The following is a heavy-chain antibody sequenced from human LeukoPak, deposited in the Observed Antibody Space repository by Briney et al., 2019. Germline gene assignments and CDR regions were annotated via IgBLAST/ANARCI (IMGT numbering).Heavy chain of an antibody. V-gene: IGHV1-24*01. J-gene: IGHJ4*02. Sequence: GASVKVSCKASGYTFTGYYMHWVRQPPGKGLEWMGGFDPVDSETIYSQKFQGRVTMTEDTSTDTAYMELINLTSEDTAVYYCAREVSSSLDYWGQGTLVTVSS. CDR2: FDPVDSET. CDR3: AREVSSSLDY. CDR1: GYTFTGYY. D-gene: IGHD6-13*01.